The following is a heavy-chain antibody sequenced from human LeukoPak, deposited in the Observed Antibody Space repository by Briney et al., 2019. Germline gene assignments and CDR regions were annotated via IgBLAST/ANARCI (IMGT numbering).Heavy chain of an antibody. J-gene: IGHJ4*02. V-gene: IGHV1-8*03. CDR2: MNPNSGNT. Sequence: ASVKVSCKASGYTFTSYDINWVRQATGQGLEWMGWMNPNSGNTGYAQKFQGRVTITRNTSISTAYMELSSLRSEDTAVYYCARGPPASSSWYGNYFDYWGQGTLVTVSS. D-gene: IGHD6-13*01. CDR3: ARGPPASSSWYGNYFDY. CDR1: GYTFTSYD.